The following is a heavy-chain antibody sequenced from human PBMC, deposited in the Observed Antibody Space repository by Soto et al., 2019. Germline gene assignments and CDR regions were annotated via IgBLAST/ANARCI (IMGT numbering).Heavy chain of an antibody. CDR3: ARDVRAARPIYYYYGMDV. CDR2: ISAYNGNT. D-gene: IGHD6-6*01. J-gene: IGHJ6*02. CDR1: GYTFTSYG. Sequence: ASVKVSCKASGYTFTSYGISWVRQAPGQGLEWMGWISAYNGNTNYAQKLQGRVTKTTDTSTSTAYMELRSLRSDDTAVYYCARDVRAARPIYYYYGMDVWGQGTTVTVSS. V-gene: IGHV1-18*01.